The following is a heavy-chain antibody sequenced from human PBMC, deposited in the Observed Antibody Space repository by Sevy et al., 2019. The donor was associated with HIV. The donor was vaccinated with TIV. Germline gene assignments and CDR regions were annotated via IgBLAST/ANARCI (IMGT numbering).Heavy chain of an antibody. V-gene: IGHV1-69*13. Sequence: ASVKVSCKASGGTFSSYAISWVRQAPGQWLEWMGGISPIFGTANYAQKFQGRVTITADESTSTAYMELSSLRSEDTAVYYCARGPPVDSISSFRARGYNWFDPWGQGTLVTVSS. CDR3: ARGPPVDSISSFRARGYNWFDP. J-gene: IGHJ5*02. CDR1: GGTFSSYA. CDR2: ISPIFGTA. D-gene: IGHD6-6*01.